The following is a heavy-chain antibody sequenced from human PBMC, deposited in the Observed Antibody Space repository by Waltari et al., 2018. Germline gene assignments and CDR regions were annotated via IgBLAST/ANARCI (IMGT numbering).Heavy chain of an antibody. CDR2: ISYEGSNK. V-gene: IGHV3-30-3*01. J-gene: IGHJ4*02. Sequence: QVQLVESGGGVVQPGRSLRLSCAASGFTFSSYAMHCVRQAPGKVLDWVAVISYEGSNKYYAAAVKGRFTISRDNSKNTLYLQMNSLGAEDTAVYYCAADYYGSGSYYRFDYWGQGTLVTVSS. CDR1: GFTFSSYA. CDR3: AADYYGSGSYYRFDY. D-gene: IGHD3-10*01.